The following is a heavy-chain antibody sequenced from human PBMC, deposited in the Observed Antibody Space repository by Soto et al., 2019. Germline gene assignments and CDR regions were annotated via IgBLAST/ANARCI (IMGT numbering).Heavy chain of an antibody. CDR2: ISSSSSYT. J-gene: IGHJ4*02. V-gene: IGHV3-11*06. CDR3: ARDLSGYGDSYFDY. D-gene: IGHD4-17*01. Sequence: SWMRQAPGKGLEWVSYISSSSSYTNYADSVKGRFTISRDNAKNSLYLQMNSLRAEDTAVYYCARDLSGYGDSYFDYWGQGTLVTVSS.